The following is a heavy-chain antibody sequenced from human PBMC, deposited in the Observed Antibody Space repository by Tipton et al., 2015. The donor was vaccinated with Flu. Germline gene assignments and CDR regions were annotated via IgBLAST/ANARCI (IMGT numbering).Heavy chain of an antibody. CDR3: ARHRRSTPAH. CDR2: IYYTGST. J-gene: IGHJ4*02. Sequence: TLSLTCSVSGGSISQYYWSWIRQPPGKGLEWIGYIYYTGSTHYNPSLKSRVIISVDTSQNVLSLQLSSVIAADTAVYYCARHRRSTPAHWGQGVLVTVSS. V-gene: IGHV4-59*08. CDR1: GGSISQYY.